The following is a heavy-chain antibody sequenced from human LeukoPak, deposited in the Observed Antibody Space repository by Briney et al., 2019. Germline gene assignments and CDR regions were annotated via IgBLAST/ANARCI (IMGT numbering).Heavy chain of an antibody. CDR1: GGSINNYY. D-gene: IGHD3-22*01. Sequence: SETLSLTCTVSGGSINNYYWSWIRQPPGKGLEWIGHIYDSGSTRYNPSLKSRVTISVDTSKNQFSLKLSSVTAADTAVYYCARGRIYYDSTGYANWGQGTLVTVSS. CDR3: ARGRIYYDSTGYAN. J-gene: IGHJ4*02. CDR2: IYDSGST. V-gene: IGHV4-59*01.